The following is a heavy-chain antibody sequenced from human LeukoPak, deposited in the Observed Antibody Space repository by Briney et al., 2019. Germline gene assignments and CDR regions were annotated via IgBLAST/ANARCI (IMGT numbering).Heavy chain of an antibody. CDR2: IAPYNGNM. CDR3: ARGGVGVNWFDP. Sequence: ASVKVSCKTSGYRFPTYVITWVRPAPGQGLEWMGWIAPYNGNMNYAQKFQDRVTMTTDTSTSTAYMEVRSLRADDTAVYYCARGGVGVNWFDPWGQGTLVTVSS. J-gene: IGHJ5*02. CDR1: GYRFPTYV. D-gene: IGHD2-8*01. V-gene: IGHV1-18*01.